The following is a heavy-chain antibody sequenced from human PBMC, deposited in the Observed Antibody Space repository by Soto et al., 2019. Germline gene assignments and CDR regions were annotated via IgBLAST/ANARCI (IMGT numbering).Heavy chain of an antibody. J-gene: IGHJ4*02. CDR3: ASGDSLGATKPRAFDY. CDR2: ISSSSSYI. V-gene: IGHV3-21*01. Sequence: PGGSLRLSCAASGFTFSSYSMNWVRQAPGKGLEWVSSISSSSSYIYYADSVKGRFTISRDNAKNSLYLQMNSLRAEDTAVYYCASGDSLGATKPRAFDYWGQGTLVTVSS. CDR1: GFTFSSYS. D-gene: IGHD1-26*01.